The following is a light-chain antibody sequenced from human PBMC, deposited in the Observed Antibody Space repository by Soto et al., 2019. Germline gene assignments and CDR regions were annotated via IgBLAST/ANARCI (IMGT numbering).Light chain of an antibody. CDR3: AAWDDSLNALV. J-gene: IGLJ1*01. V-gene: IGLV1-36*01. CDR1: SSNIGSNA. Sequence: QSVLTQPPSVSEAPRQRVTISCSGSSSNIGSNAVNWYQQLPGKAPKLLIYYDDLLPSGVSDRFSGSKSGTSASLAISGLQSEDEADYYCAAWDDSLNALVFGTGTQLTVL. CDR2: YDD.